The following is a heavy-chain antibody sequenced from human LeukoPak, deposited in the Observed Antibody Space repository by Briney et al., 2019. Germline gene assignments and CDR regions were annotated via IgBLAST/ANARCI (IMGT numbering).Heavy chain of an antibody. CDR1: GFTFSSYW. Sequence: QAGGSLRLSCAASGFTFSSYWMSWVRQAPGKGLEWVSSISGSGGTTYYADSVRGRFTISRDNSKNTLYLQMNSLRAEDTAVYYCAKEHRQQPNIFDYLGQGTLVTVSS. V-gene: IGHV3-23*01. CDR2: ISGSGGTT. D-gene: IGHD6-13*01. J-gene: IGHJ4*02. CDR3: AKEHRQQPNIFDY.